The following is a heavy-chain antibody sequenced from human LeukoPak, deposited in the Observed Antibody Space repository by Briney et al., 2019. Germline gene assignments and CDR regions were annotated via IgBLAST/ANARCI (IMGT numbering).Heavy chain of an antibody. CDR2: ISPYNDIT. CDR1: GYSXTSTG. J-gene: IGHJ4*02. Sequence: ASVKVSCKASGYSXTSTGITWLRQAPGQGLEWMGWISPYNDITNYAQKFLGRVTMTTDTATNTAYMELRSLRSDDAAVYFCARHGNCGGDCYDYWGQGTLVTVSS. CDR3: ARHGNCGGDCYDY. D-gene: IGHD2-21*02. V-gene: IGHV1-18*01.